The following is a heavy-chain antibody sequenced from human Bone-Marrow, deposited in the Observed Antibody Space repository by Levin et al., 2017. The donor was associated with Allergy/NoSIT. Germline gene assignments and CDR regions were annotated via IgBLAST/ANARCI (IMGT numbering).Heavy chain of an antibody. CDR2: TTVYNGDT. CDR3: ATLRYYFDFTANSEGVVFEY. V-gene: IGHV1-18*01. J-gene: IGHJ4*02. CDR1: GYTFTSHG. Sequence: ESLKISCQTSGYTFTSHGISWVRQAPGQGLEWMGWTTVYNGDTKYAQKFQGRVTMATDTSTSTAYMELTGLRSDDTAVYYCATLRYYFDFTANSEGVVFEYWGQGTLVTVSS. D-gene: IGHD3-22*01.